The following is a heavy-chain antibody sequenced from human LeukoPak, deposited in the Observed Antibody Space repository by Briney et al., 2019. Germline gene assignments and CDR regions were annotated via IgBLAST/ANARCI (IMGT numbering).Heavy chain of an antibody. D-gene: IGHD1-26*01. Sequence: PGGSLRLSCAASGFTFSSYWMHWVRQAPGKGLVWVSRINSDGSSTSYADSVKGRFSISRDNAKNTLYLQMNSLRAEDTAVYYCARSGSLVGATIDYWGQGTLVTVSS. CDR2: INSDGSST. V-gene: IGHV3-74*01. CDR3: ARSGSLVGATIDY. CDR1: GFTFSSYW. J-gene: IGHJ4*02.